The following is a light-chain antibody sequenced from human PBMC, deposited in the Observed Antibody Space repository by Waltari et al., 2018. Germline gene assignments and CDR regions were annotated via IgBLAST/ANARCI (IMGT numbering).Light chain of an antibody. V-gene: IGKV3-11*01. CDR3: HQGSTWPRT. J-gene: IGKJ2*01. CDR2: DAT. CDR1: QSVDNF. Sequence: EIVLTQSPVTLSLSPGQRATRSCRASQSVDNFLGWYHQKPGQAPRLLIYDATKRAPGIPARFSGGGSATDFTLTISSLEPEDVGLYYCHQGSTWPRTFGQGTKLEI.